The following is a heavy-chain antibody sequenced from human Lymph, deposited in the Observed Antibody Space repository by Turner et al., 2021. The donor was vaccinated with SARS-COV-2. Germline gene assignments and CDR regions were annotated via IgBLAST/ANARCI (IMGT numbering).Heavy chain of an antibody. CDR2: IYYSGST. J-gene: IGHJ4*02. D-gene: IGHD2-8*01. CDR1: GGSISSGVYY. Sequence: QVQLQESGPGLVKPSQTLSLPCTVSGGSISSGVYYWSWIRQPPGKGLEWIGYIYYSGSTYYNPSLKSRVTISVDTSKNQFSLKLSSVTAADTAVYYCARVVVLRRAYFDYWGQGTLVTVSS. V-gene: IGHV4-30-4*01. CDR3: ARVVVLRRAYFDY.